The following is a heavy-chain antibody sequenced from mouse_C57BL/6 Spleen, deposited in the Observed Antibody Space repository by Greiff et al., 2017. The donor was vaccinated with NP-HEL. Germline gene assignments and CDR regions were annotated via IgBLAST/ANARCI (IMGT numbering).Heavy chain of an antibody. CDR2: VDPGNGDT. CDR3: TTRYAMDY. Sequence: VQLQQSGAELVRPGASVKLSCTASGFNITDDYMHWVKQRPEQGLEWIGWVDPGNGDTEYASKFQGKATITADTSSNTAYLQLSSLTSEDTAVYYCTTRYAMDYWGQGTSVTVSS. CDR1: GFNITDDY. J-gene: IGHJ4*01. V-gene: IGHV14-4*01.